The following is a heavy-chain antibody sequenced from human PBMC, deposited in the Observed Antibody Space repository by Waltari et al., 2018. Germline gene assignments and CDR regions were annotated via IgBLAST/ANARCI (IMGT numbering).Heavy chain of an antibody. CDR1: GYTFTSYA. D-gene: IGHD3-22*01. Sequence: QVQLVQSGAEVKKPGASVKVSCKASGYTFTSYAITWVRQATGQGLEWMGWMNPNSVNTGYAQKFQGRVTITRNTSISTAYMELSSLRSEDTAVYYCARGSYYDSSGYSDYWGQGTLVTVSS. J-gene: IGHJ4*02. V-gene: IGHV1-8*03. CDR2: MNPNSVNT. CDR3: ARGSYYDSSGYSDY.